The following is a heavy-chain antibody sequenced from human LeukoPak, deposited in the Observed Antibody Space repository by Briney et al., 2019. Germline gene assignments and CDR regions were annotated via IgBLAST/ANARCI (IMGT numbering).Heavy chain of an antibody. J-gene: IGHJ6*02. D-gene: IGHD6-13*01. Sequence: SETLSLTCTVSGGSISSYYWSWIRQPPGKGLEWIGYIYYSGSTNYNPSLKSRVTISVDTPKNQFSLKLSSVTAADTAVYHCARQSIAAAGTEYYYYYGMDVWGQGTTVTVSS. CDR1: GGSISSYY. CDR3: ARQSIAAAGTEYYYYYGMDV. V-gene: IGHV4-59*01. CDR2: IYYSGST.